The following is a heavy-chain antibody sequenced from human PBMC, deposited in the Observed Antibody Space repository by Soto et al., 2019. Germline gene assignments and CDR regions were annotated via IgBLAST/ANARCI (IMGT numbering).Heavy chain of an antibody. J-gene: IGHJ2*01. D-gene: IGHD5-18*01. CDR3: VRDSGANYGTFWYFDL. CDR2: ISNDGSSE. Sequence: QVQLVESGGGVVQPGRSLRISCAATGFSFNFYAMYWVRQAPGKGLEWVAMISNDGSSENYADSVRGRFIISRDNSKKTLFLHMNSLRPEDTATYYCVRDSGANYGTFWYFDLWGRGTLVTVSS. CDR1: GFSFNFYA. V-gene: IGHV3-30-3*01.